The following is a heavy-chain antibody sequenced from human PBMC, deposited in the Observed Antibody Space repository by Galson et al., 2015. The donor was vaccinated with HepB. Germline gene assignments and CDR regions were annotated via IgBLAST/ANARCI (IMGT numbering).Heavy chain of an antibody. J-gene: IGHJ3*02. V-gene: IGHV3-23*01. Sequence: SLRLSCAASGFTFSSYAMSWVRQAPGKGLEWVSAISGSGGSTYYADSVKGRFTISRDNSKNTLYLQMNSLRAEDTAVYYCAKMSVSRRPYYYDSSGYDAFDIWGQGTMVTVSS. CDR1: GFTFSSYA. CDR3: AKMSVSRRPYYYDSSGYDAFDI. CDR2: ISGSGGST. D-gene: IGHD3-22*01.